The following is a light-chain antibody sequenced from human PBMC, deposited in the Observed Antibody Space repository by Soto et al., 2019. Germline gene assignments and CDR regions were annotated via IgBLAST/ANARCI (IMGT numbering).Light chain of an antibody. J-gene: IGKJ1*01. CDR3: QQRDIWPWT. CDR1: QSIRSY. V-gene: IGKV1-39*01. CDR2: AAS. Sequence: IPLTQSPSYLSASVGDSVTITCRACQSIRSYLNWFQQKPGKAPKLLIYAASSLQSGSPSRFSGSGSGTDFTLTISRLEPEDFAVYYCQQRDIWPWTFGQGTKVDIK.